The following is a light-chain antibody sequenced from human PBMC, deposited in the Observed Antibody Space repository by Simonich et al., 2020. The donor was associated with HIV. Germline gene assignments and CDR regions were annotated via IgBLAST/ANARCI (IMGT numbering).Light chain of an antibody. CDR3: QQYNNWPPYT. J-gene: IGKJ2*01. Sequence: DIVMTQSPDSLAVSLGERATISCKSSQSVLYSSNNKNYKNYLAWYQQKPGQPPKLLFYWASTRESGVPDRFSGSGSGTDFTLTISSLQSEDFAVYYCQQYNNWPPYTFGQGTKLEIK. V-gene: IGKV4-1*01. CDR2: WAS. CDR1: QSVLYSSNNKNYKNY.